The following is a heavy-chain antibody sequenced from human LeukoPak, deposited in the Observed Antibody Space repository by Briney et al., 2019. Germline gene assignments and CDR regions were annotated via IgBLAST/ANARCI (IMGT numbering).Heavy chain of an antibody. CDR2: INAGNGNT. J-gene: IGHJ6*02. V-gene: IGHV1-3*01. CDR3: ARSSSFKINGMDV. Sequence: ASVKVSCKASGYTFTSYAMHWVRQAPGQRLEWMGWINAGNGNTKYSQKFQGRVTITRDTFANTAYMELSSLRSEDTAVFYCARSSSFKINGMDVWGQGTTVTVSS. D-gene: IGHD6-6*01. CDR1: GYTFTSYA.